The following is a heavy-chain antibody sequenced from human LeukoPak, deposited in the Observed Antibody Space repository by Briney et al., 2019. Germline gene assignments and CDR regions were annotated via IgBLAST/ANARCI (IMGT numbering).Heavy chain of an antibody. CDR1: GFTFSTYG. V-gene: IGHV3-30*02. CDR2: IRFDGSNK. CDR3: AKEVYTGYNYDY. D-gene: IGHD5-24*01. Sequence: PGGSLRLSCVASGFTFSTYGMHWVRQAPGKGLEWVAFIRFDGSNKYYADSVKGRFTISRDNSKNTLYLQMNSLRVDDTAVYHCAKEVYTGYNYDYWGQGTLVTVSS. J-gene: IGHJ4*02.